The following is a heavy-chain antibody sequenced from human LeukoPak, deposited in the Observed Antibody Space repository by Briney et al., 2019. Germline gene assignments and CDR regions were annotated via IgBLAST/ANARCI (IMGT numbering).Heavy chain of an antibody. V-gene: IGHV3-23*01. CDR1: GFTFSSYA. CDR3: ARDRTPYYYGSGRYFDY. J-gene: IGHJ4*02. CDR2: ISGSGGST. D-gene: IGHD3-10*01. Sequence: PGGSLRLSCAASGFTFSSYAMSWVRQAPGKGLEWVSAISGSGGSTYYADSVKGRFTISRDNSKNTLYLQMNSLRAEDTAVYYCARDRTPYYYGSGRYFDYWGQGTLVTVSS.